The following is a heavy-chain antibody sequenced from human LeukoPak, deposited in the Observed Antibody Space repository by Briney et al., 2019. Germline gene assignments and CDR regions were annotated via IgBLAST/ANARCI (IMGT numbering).Heavy chain of an antibody. Sequence: GGSLRLSCAASGFTFDDYGMSWVRQAPGKGLEWVSVIYSGGSTYYADSVKGRFTISRDNSKNTLYLQMNSLRAEDTAVYYCASFSGYDEETDYWGQGTLVTVSS. CDR1: GFTFDDYG. CDR3: ASFSGYDEETDY. J-gene: IGHJ4*02. D-gene: IGHD5-12*01. CDR2: IYSGGST. V-gene: IGHV3-53*01.